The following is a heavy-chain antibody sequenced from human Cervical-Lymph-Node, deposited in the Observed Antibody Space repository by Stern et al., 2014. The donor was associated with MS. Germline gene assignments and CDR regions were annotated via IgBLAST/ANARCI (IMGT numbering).Heavy chain of an antibody. CDR3: ARDTSSGYSSGWGGWFDP. CDR1: GGSISSGGYY. Sequence: QLQLQESGPGLVKPSQTLSLTCTVSGGSISSGGYYWSWIRQHPGKGLGWIGYIYYSGSTYYNPSLKSRVTISVDTSKNQFSLKLSSVTAADTAVYYCARDTSSGYSSGWGGWFDPWGQGTLVTVSS. CDR2: IYYSGST. D-gene: IGHD6-19*01. J-gene: IGHJ5*02. V-gene: IGHV4-31*03.